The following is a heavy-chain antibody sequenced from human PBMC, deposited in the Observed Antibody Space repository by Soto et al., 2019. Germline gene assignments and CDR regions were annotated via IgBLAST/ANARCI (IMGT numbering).Heavy chain of an antibody. J-gene: IGHJ4*02. CDR3: AAFVVPASRNTGFDF. Sequence: QLQLQESGPGLVKPSETLSLTCTVSSVSINTNEHYWGWVRQPPGKGLEWIGNIFYGGSTFYNPSLRSRLTISVDTSKNQFSLRLKSVTAADAAVYYCAAFVVPASRNTGFDFWGQGTLVAVSS. CDR2: IFYGGST. V-gene: IGHV4-39*01. CDR1: SVSINTNEHY. D-gene: IGHD2-15*01.